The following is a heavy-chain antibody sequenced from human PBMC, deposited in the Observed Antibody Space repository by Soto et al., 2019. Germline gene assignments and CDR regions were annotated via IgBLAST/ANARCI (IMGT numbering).Heavy chain of an antibody. CDR1: GFTFNNYA. D-gene: IGHD2-2*01. CDR3: ARKARDQSYYFDY. V-gene: IGHV3-23*01. Sequence: GGSLRLSCAASGFTFNNYAMSWVRQAPGKGLDWVSAISGSGDSTYYADSVKGRFTISRDNSKNTLHLQMNSLTAEDTAVYYCARKARDQSYYFDYWGQGTLVTVS. CDR2: ISGSGDST. J-gene: IGHJ4*02.